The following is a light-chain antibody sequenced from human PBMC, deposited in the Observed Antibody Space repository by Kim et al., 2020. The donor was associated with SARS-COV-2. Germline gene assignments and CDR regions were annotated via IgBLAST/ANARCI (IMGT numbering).Light chain of an antibody. Sequence: EIVLTQSPDTLSLSPGERATLSCRASQSVSSSYLAWYQQKPGQAPRLLIYGASSRATGIPDRFSGSGSGTDFTLTISRLEPEDFAVYYCQQCGSSPTFGQGTKVDIK. J-gene: IGKJ1*01. V-gene: IGKV3-20*01. CDR2: GAS. CDR1: QSVSSSY. CDR3: QQCGSSPT.